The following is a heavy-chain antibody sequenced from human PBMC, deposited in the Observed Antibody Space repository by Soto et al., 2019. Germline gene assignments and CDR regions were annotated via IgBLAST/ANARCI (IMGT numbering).Heavy chain of an antibody. CDR3: ARDPKDGYLANGMDV. J-gene: IGHJ6*02. Sequence: VASVKVSCKASGYKFSSYGISWVRQAPGQGLEWMGWISAYTGNTNYAQKLQGRVTMTTDTSTSTAYMELRSLRSDDMAVYYCARDPKDGYLANGMDVWGQGTTVTVSS. V-gene: IGHV1-18*03. CDR1: GYKFSSYG. D-gene: IGHD5-12*01. CDR2: ISAYTGNT.